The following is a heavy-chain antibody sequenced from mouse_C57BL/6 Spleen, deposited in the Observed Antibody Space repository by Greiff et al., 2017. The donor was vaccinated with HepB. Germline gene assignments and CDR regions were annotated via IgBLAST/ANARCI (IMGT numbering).Heavy chain of an antibody. J-gene: IGHJ3*01. CDR1: GFTFSDYG. CDR3: ARDSNYFFAY. V-gene: IGHV5-17*01. CDR2: ISSGSSTI. Sequence: EVKLVESGGGLVKPGGSLKLSCAASGFTFSDYGMHWVRQAPEKGLEWVAYISSGSSTIYYADTVKGRFTISRDNAKNTLFLQMTSLRSEDTAMYYCARDSNYFFAYWGQGTLVTVSA. D-gene: IGHD2-5*01.